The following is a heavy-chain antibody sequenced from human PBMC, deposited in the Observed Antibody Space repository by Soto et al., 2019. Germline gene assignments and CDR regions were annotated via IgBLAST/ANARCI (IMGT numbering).Heavy chain of an antibody. CDR1: GYTFTSYG. CDR2: ISAYNGNT. Sequence: SSVKVSCKASGYTFTSYGISWVRQAPGQGLEWMGWISAYNGNTNYAQKLQGRVTMTTDTSTSTAYMELRSLRSDDTAVYYCARLDSKWIQLWVFDYWGQGTLVTVSA. J-gene: IGHJ4*02. CDR3: ARLDSKWIQLWVFDY. V-gene: IGHV1-18*01. D-gene: IGHD5-18*01.